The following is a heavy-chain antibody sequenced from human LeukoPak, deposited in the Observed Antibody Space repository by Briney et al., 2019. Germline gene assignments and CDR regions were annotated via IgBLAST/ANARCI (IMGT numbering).Heavy chain of an antibody. Sequence: SETLSLTCTVSGGSISSSSYYWGWIRQPPGKGLEWIGSIYYSGSTYYNPSLKSRVTISVDTSKNQFSLQLNSVTPEDTAVYYCARVNSAVGATPGRYYFDYWGQGTLVTVSS. V-gene: IGHV4-39*01. CDR1: GGSISSSSYY. J-gene: IGHJ4*02. D-gene: IGHD1-26*01. CDR3: ARVNSAVGATPGRYYFDY. CDR2: IYYSGST.